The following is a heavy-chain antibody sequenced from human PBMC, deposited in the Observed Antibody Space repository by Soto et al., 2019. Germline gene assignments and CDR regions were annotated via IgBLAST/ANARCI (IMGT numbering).Heavy chain of an antibody. CDR3: SRDLRLYYGSGSYFDY. CDR1: GDSVSSNSAA. Sequence: SQTLSLTCAISGDSVSSNSAAWNWIRQSPSRGLEWLGRTYYRSKWYNDYAVSVKSRITINPDTSKNQFSLQLNSVTPEDTAVYYWSRDLRLYYGSGSYFDYWGQGTLVTVSS. V-gene: IGHV6-1*01. D-gene: IGHD3-10*01. CDR2: TYYRSKWYN. J-gene: IGHJ4*02.